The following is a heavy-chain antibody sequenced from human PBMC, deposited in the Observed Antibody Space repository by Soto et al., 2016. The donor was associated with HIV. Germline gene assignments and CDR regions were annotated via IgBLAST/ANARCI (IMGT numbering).Heavy chain of an antibody. J-gene: IGHJ4*02. V-gene: IGHV3-23*01. CDR1: GFSFSSYA. CDR3: ARLGTWLQKDLDY. D-gene: IGHD5-12*01. CDR2: ISGGAGST. Sequence: EVQLLESGGGLAQPGGSLRLSCAASGFSFSSYAMTWVRQAPGKGLEWVSGISGGAGSTYYVDSVKGRFTISRDNPNNTLYLQMNSLRAEDAAVYYCARLGTWLQKDLDYWGQGTLVTVSS.